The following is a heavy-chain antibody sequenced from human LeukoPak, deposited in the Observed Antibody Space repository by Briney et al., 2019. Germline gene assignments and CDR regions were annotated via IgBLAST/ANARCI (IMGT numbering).Heavy chain of an antibody. V-gene: IGHV3-21*01. CDR1: GFTFSTYS. D-gene: IGHD1-26*01. CDR3: ARGTGLLGVRIVAMDV. CDR2: ISSNSRYI. J-gene: IGHJ6*02. Sequence: GGSLRLSCAASGFTFSTYSMNWVRQAPGKGLEWVSSISSNSRYIYHADSVKGRFTISRDSSKNTVYLQMNSLRAEDTAAYYCARGTGLLGVRIVAMDVWGQGTTVTVSS.